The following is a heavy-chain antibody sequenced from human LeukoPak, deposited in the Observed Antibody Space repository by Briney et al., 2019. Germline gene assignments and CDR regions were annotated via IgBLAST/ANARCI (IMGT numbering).Heavy chain of an antibody. Sequence: PSETLSLTCTVSGGSISSYYWSWIRQPPGKRLEWIGNIHYSGNSNYNPSLQSRVTISIDTSRKQLFLKLTSVTAADTAVYYCALAPNSNWFDFWGQGTLVTVSS. D-gene: IGHD2-8*01. CDR1: GGSISSYY. J-gene: IGHJ5*01. CDR3: ALAPNSNWFDF. CDR2: IHYSGNS. V-gene: IGHV4-59*08.